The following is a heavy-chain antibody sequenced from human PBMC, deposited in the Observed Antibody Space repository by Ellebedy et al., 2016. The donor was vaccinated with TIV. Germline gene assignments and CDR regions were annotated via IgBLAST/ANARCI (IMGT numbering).Heavy chain of an antibody. J-gene: IGHJ4*02. V-gene: IGHV3-11*05. D-gene: IGHD6-19*01. Sequence: GGSLRLSXAASGFTFSDYYMSWIRQAPGKGLEWVSYISSSSSYTNYADSVKGRFTISRDNAKNSLYLQMNSLRAEDTAVYYCARAVAGSPPYFDYWGQGTLVTVSS. CDR1: GFTFSDYY. CDR2: ISSSSSYT. CDR3: ARAVAGSPPYFDY.